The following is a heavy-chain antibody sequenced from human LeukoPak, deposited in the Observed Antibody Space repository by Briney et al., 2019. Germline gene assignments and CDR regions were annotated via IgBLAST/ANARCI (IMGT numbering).Heavy chain of an antibody. CDR3: ASRYYYNLGSFPFDF. D-gene: IGHD3-10*01. CDR1: GGPFSGYF. J-gene: IGHJ4*02. V-gene: IGHV4-34*01. CDR2: IHNSGTT. Sequence: SETLSLTCAVSGGPFSGYFWSWIRQSSGKGLKWIGEIHNSGTTNYNPSLNSRVTIPEDTSKNQFYLNLSSVTAADTAVYYCASRYYYNLGSFPFDFWGQGTLVTVSS.